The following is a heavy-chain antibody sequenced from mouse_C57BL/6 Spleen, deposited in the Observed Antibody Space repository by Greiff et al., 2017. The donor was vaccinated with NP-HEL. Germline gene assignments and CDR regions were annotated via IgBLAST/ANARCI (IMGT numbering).Heavy chain of an antibody. V-gene: IGHV14-3*01. D-gene: IGHD1-1*01. J-gene: IGHJ3*01. CDR1: GFNIKNTY. Sequence: VQLQQSVAELVRPGASVKLSCTASGFNIKNTYMHWVKQRPEQGLEWIGRIDPANGNTKYAPKLQGKATITADTSSKTAYLQLSSLTSEDTAIYYGARGGYGSSYGFAYWGQGTLVTVSA. CDR3: ARGGYGSSYGFAY. CDR2: IDPANGNT.